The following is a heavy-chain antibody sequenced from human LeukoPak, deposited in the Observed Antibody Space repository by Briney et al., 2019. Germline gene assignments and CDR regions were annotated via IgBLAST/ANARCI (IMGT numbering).Heavy chain of an antibody. V-gene: IGHV3-48*01. CDR1: GFTFSSYT. J-gene: IGHJ4*02. CDR3: ARGLYSGYDYYFDT. CDR2: ISRSSDNI. Sequence: GGSLRLSCAASGFTFSSYTMNWVRQAPGKGLEWISFISRSSDNIYYADSVKGRFTISRDNAKNSLYLQMNSLRAEDTAVYYCARGLYSGYDYYFDTWGQGTLVTVSS. D-gene: IGHD5-12*01.